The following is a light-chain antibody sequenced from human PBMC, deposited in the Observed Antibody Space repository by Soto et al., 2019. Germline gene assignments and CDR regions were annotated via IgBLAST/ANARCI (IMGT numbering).Light chain of an antibody. Sequence: IVLTQSPGTLSLSPGEVATLSCGASQTITYNFLAWYHKKPGLAPRLLVYDASNRATGIPDRFSGSGSGTDFTLTISTLEPEDFAVYYCQHYGESSSTFGGGTRVEI. J-gene: IGKJ4*01. V-gene: IGKV3D-20*01. CDR2: DAS. CDR1: QTITYNF. CDR3: QHYGESSST.